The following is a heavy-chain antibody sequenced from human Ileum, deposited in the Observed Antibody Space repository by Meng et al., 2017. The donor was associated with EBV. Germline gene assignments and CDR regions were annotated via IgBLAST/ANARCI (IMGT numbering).Heavy chain of an antibody. CDR3: ARGYYDSSGYGYWYFDL. J-gene: IGHJ2*01. V-gene: IGHV4-30-4*01. Sequence: QGQPQESRPGLVKPSQTLSLPCTVSGGSISSGDYYWSWIRQPPGKGLEWIGYIYYSGSTYYNPSLKSRVTISVDTSKNQFSLKLSSVTAADTAVYYCARGYYDSSGYGYWYFDLWGRGTLVTSPQ. CDR2: IYYSGST. D-gene: IGHD3-22*01. CDR1: GGSISSGDYY.